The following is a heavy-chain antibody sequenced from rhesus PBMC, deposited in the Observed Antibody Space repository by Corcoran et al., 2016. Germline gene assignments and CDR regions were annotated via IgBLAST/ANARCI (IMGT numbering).Heavy chain of an antibody. CDR2: ISYTGGST. D-gene: IGHD2-27*01. V-gene: IGHV3S18*01. CDR1: GFTFSDYY. CDR3: ARDGIVVVFTAHFDY. Sequence: EVQLVESGGGLVPPGGSLRLSCAASGFTFSDYYMYWVRQAPGKGLEWVSGISYTGGSTYYADSVKGRFTISRENAKNTLYLQMDSLRAEDTAVYYCARDGIVVVFTAHFDYWGQGVLVTVSS. J-gene: IGHJ4*01.